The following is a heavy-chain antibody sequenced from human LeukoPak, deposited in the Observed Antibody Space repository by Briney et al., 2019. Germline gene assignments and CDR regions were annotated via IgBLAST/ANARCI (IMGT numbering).Heavy chain of an antibody. V-gene: IGHV4-39*01. CDR2: IYYSGST. D-gene: IGHD2-2*01. CDR1: GGSISSSSYY. J-gene: IGHJ5*02. CDR3: VRRRDCTSSSCYSGYFDP. Sequence: SETLSLTCTVSGGSISSSSYYWGWIRQPPGKGLEWIGSIYYSGSTYYNPTLRSRVTISLDTSKSQFSLKVTSVTAADTAVYYCVRRRDCTSSSCYSGYFDPWGQGTLVTVSS.